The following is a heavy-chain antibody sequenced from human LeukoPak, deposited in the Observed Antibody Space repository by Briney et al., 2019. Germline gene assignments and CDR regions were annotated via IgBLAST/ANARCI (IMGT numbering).Heavy chain of an antibody. CDR1: GFTFSSYG. Sequence: GGFLRLSCAAYGFTFSSYGLHWVRQAPGKGLEWVAFIRYDGSNKYYADSVKGRFTISRDNSKNTLYLQMNSLRAEDTAVYYCAKAGSSSWYTPFDYWGQGTLVTVSS. J-gene: IGHJ4*02. V-gene: IGHV3-30*02. CDR2: IRYDGSNK. D-gene: IGHD6-13*01. CDR3: AKAGSSSWYTPFDY.